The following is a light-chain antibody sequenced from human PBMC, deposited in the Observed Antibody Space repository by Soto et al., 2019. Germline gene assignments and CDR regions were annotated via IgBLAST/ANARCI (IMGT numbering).Light chain of an antibody. J-gene: IGKJ2*01. Sequence: DIQMTQSPPFVSASVGDRVTITCRASQDISTSLAWYKQTPGKAPNLLIYASSRLQNGVPSRFSGSGSGTHFTLTISCLQAEDFAAYYCQHANSFPPLYIFGQGTKLAIK. V-gene: IGKV1-12*01. CDR2: ASS. CDR3: QHANSFPPLYI. CDR1: QDISTS.